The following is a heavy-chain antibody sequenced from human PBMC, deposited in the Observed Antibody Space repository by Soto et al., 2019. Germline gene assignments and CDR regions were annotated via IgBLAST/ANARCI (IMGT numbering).Heavy chain of an antibody. V-gene: IGHV4-31*03. D-gene: IGHD2-8*01. CDR1: GGSITSGGYY. CDR2: IYYGGST. CDR3: ARRGYCTNGVCYYGMDV. J-gene: IGHJ6*02. Sequence: SETLSLTCSVSGGSITSGGYYWNWIRQHPGKGLERIGYIYYGGSTNYNPSLKSRVTISVDKSKNQFSLKLSSVTAADTAVYYCARRGYCTNGVCYYGMDVWGQGTTVTVSS.